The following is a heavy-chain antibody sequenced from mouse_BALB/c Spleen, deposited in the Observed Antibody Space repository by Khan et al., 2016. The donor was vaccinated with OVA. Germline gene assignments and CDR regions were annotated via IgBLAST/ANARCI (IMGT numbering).Heavy chain of an antibody. J-gene: IGHJ2*01. CDR3: ARDRIDY. CDR1: DYTFTSYW. V-gene: IGHV1-7*01. Sequence: QIQLVQSGAELAKPGASVKMSCKASDYTFTSYWMHWVKQRPGQGLEWIGYINPTSGYTDYNQKFKDKATLTADKSSSTAYMQLSSLTSEDSAVYYCARDRIDYWGQGTTFTVSS. CDR2: INPTSGYT.